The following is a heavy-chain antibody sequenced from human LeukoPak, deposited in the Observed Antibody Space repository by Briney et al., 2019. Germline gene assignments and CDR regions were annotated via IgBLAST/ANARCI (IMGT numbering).Heavy chain of an antibody. CDR3: ARAHDFWSGYYIRGAFDI. CDR2: IYYSGST. V-gene: IGHV4-59*01. Sequence: PSETLSLTCTVSGGSISSYYWSWIRQPPGKGLEWIGYIYYSGSTNYNPSLKSRVTISVDTSKNQFSLKLSSVTAADTAVYYCARAHDFWSGYYIRGAFDIWGQGTVVTVSS. J-gene: IGHJ3*02. D-gene: IGHD3-3*01. CDR1: GGSISSYY.